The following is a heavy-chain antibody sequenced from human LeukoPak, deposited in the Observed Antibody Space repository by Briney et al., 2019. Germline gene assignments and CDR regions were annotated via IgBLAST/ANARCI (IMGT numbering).Heavy chain of an antibody. CDR2: ISGTGGAT. D-gene: IGHD2-21*01. CDR3: VKDPRDTYGTNWFVS. J-gene: IGHJ5*01. CDR1: GFSFGNYA. Sequence: GGSLGLSCVASGFSFGNYAMSWVRQAPGKGLQWVSQISGTGGATWYAGFARDRFTISRDNSKKTLYLQMSGLRVEDTAMYYCVKDPRDTYGTNWFVSWGQGTLLIVSS. V-gene: IGHV3-23*01.